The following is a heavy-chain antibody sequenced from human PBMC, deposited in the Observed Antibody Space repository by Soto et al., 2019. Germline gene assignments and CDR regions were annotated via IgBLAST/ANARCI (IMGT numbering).Heavy chain of an antibody. Sequence: QVQLQESGPGLVKPSETLSLTCTVSGGSISSYYWSWIRQPPGKGLEWIGYIYYSGSTNYNPSLKSRVTISVDTSKNQFSLKLSSVTAADTAVYYCARVPQRMSYYYGSGSYYNSWFDPWGQGTLVTVSS. CDR2: IYYSGST. CDR1: GGSISSYY. D-gene: IGHD3-10*01. J-gene: IGHJ5*02. V-gene: IGHV4-59*01. CDR3: ARVPQRMSYYYGSGSYYNSWFDP.